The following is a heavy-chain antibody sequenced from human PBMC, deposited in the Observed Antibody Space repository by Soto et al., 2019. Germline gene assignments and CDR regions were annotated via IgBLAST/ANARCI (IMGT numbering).Heavy chain of an antibody. D-gene: IGHD2-2*01. CDR2: INPNSGGT. V-gene: IGHV1-2*02. Sequence: ASVKVPCKASGYTFTGYYMHWVRQAPGQGLEWMGWINPNSGGTNYAQKFQGRVTMTRDTSISTAYMELSRLRSDDTAVYYCARVEHASSTSWNFDPWGQGTLVTVSS. CDR3: ARVEHASSTSWNFDP. CDR1: GYTFTGYY. J-gene: IGHJ5*02.